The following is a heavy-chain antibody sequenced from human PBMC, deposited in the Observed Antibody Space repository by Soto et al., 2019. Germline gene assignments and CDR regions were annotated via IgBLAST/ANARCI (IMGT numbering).Heavy chain of an antibody. Sequence: PGGSLRLSCGASGFSFSIYWMSWVRQAPEKGLEWVANIKYDGSEKNYVDSVKGRFTISRDNAKNSLYLQLDSLRAEDTAVYYCAVGGHIDYCGPGTPVTVSS. D-gene: IGHD3-16*01. CDR1: GFSFSIYW. V-gene: IGHV3-7*03. CDR3: AVGGHIDY. CDR2: IKYDGSEK. J-gene: IGHJ4*02.